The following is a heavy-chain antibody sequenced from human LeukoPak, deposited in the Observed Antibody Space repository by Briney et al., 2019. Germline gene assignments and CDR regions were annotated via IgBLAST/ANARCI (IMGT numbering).Heavy chain of an antibody. CDR3: ARDGRGYRSSTSCSGASYYYYYMDV. CDR2: MNPNSGNT. J-gene: IGHJ6*03. CDR1: GGTFTSYD. Sequence: ASVKVSCKASGGTFTSYDFNWVRQATGQGLEWMGWMNPNSGNTGYAQKFQGRVTMTRNTSISTAYMELSRLRSDDTAVYYCARDGRGYRSSTSCSGASYYYYYMDVWGKGTTVTVSS. D-gene: IGHD2-2*01. V-gene: IGHV1-8*01.